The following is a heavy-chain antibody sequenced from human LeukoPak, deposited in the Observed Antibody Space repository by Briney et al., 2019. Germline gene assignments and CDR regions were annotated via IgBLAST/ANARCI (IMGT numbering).Heavy chain of an antibody. J-gene: IGHJ4*02. V-gene: IGHV3-30*02. CDR3: AKDWAVLGTMVPN. D-gene: IGHD5-12*01. CDR1: GLIFGSYG. Sequence: GGSLRLSCAASGLIFGSYGMLWVRQAPGKGLEWVAFIRFDGTNKYYAESVKGRFTISRDNSKNTLYLQMNSLRPEDTAVYYCAKDWAVLGTMVPNWGQGTVVTVSS. CDR2: IRFDGTNK.